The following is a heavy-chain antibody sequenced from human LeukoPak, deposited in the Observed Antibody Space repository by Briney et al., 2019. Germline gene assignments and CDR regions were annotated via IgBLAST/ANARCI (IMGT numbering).Heavy chain of an antibody. CDR3: ARDKARRKPTVECGV. CDR1: GYTFTGYY. J-gene: IGHJ6*02. CDR2: INPNSGGT. Sequence: ASVKVSCKASGYTFTGYYMHWVRQAPGQGLEWMGWINPNSGGTNYAQKFQGRVTMTRDTSISTAYMELSRLRSDDTAAYYCARDKARRKPTVECGVWGQGTTVTVSS. D-gene: IGHD6-6*01. V-gene: IGHV1-2*02.